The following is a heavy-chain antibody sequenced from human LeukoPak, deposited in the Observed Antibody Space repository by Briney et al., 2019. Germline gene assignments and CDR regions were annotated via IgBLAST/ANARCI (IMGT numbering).Heavy chain of an antibody. V-gene: IGHV4-38-2*01. J-gene: IGHJ4*02. D-gene: IGHD2-15*01. CDR2: IYHSGST. Sequence: SETLSLTCAVSGYSISSGFYWGGIRQPPGKGLEWIGSIYHSGSTYYNPSLKSRVTISVDTSKNQFSLKLSSVTAADTAVYYCARSLASIRLYYFDYWGQGTLVTVSS. CDR3: ARSLASIRLYYFDY. CDR1: GYSISSGFY.